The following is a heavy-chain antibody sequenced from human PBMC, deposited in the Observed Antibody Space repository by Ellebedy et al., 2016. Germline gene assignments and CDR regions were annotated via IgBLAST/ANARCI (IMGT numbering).Heavy chain of an antibody. CDR3: ARELRWFEEPRYDH. V-gene: IGHV4-39*07. D-gene: IGHD3-10*01. Sequence: SETLSLXXTVSGASISSSSSTWGWIRQPPGKGLEWIASISDRGTTYYNPSLKSRATISLDTSKNQFSLRLNSLTAADTAIYYCARELRWFEEPRYDHWGQGTQVIVSS. J-gene: IGHJ4*02. CDR2: ISDRGTT. CDR1: GASISSSSST.